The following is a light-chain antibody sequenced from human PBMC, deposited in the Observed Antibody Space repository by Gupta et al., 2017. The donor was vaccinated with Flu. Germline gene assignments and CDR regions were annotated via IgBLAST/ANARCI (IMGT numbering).Light chain of an antibody. Sequence: QSVLTQPPSESGTPGQRVTVSCSGSSSNIGSNPVNWYQQLPGTAPKHLIHSNNQRPSGVPDRFSGSKSATSASLAIGRLQSEDEADYYCATWDDSLNGCVFGTGTKVTVL. J-gene: IGLJ1*01. CDR2: SNN. CDR3: ATWDDSLNGCV. CDR1: SSNIGSNP. V-gene: IGLV1-44*01.